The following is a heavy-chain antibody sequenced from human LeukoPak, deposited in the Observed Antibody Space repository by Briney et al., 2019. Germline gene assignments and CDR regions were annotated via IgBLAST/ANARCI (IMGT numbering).Heavy chain of an antibody. CDR3: DGYSYGGDY. Sequence: GGSLRLSCAASGFTFSSYAMSWVRHAPGKGLECVSAISGSGGSTYYADSVKGRFTISRDNSKNTLYLQMNSLRAEDTAVYYCDGYSYGGDYWGQGTLVTVSS. CDR1: GFTFSSYA. CDR2: ISGSGGST. J-gene: IGHJ4*02. D-gene: IGHD5-18*01. V-gene: IGHV3-23*01.